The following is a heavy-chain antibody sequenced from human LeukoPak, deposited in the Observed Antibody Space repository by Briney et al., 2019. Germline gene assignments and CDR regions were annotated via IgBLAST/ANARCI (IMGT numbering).Heavy chain of an antibody. Sequence: GGSLRLSCAASGFTFNNYAMNWVRQAPGKGLEWVSHISPSGDSTYYADPVKGRFTISRDNSKNTLYLQMNSLRAEDTAEYYCAKSLLTTASGTGRAFDIWGQGTMVTVSS. V-gene: IGHV3-23*01. J-gene: IGHJ3*02. CDR3: AKSLLTTASGTGRAFDI. D-gene: IGHD1-26*01. CDR1: GFTFNNYA. CDR2: ISPSGDST.